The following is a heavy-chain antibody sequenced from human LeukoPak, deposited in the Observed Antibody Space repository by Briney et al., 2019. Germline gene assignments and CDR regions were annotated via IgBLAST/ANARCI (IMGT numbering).Heavy chain of an antibody. CDR3: VIEGNWNLDY. D-gene: IGHD1-1*01. V-gene: IGHV3-74*03. Sequence: GGSLRLSCAASGFTFSSHWMHWVRQVPREGLGWVSRLNSDGSDTQYADSVKGRFTISRDNAKNTLYLQMSSLRAEDTAVYYCVIEGNWNLDYWGQGTLVTVFS. J-gene: IGHJ4*02. CDR1: GFTFSSHW. CDR2: LNSDGSDT.